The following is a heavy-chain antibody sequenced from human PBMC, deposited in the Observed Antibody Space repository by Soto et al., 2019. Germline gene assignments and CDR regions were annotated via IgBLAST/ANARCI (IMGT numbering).Heavy chain of an antibody. CDR1: GGSISSGGRY. CDR2: IYYSGTA. V-gene: IGHV4-31*03. J-gene: IGHJ6*02. Sequence: QVQLQESGPGLVKPSQTLSLTCTVSGGSISSGGRYWNWISQNPGKGLEWIGYIYYSGTAHYNPSLESRVTISIDTSANQFYLEMKSVTAADTAVYYCAGDWTFGVYYYGLDVWGRGTTVTVSS. CDR3: AGDWTFGVYYYGLDV. D-gene: IGHD3-10*01.